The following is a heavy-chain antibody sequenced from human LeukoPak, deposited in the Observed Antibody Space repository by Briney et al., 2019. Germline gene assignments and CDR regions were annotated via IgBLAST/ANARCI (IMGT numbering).Heavy chain of an antibody. Sequence: GGSLRLSCAASGFTFSSYWMNWVRQAPRKGLEWVANIKHDGSEKYYVDSVKGRFTISRDNAKNSLYLQMNSLRAEDTAVYYCARDPTRGYSYGYEDYWGQGTLVTVSS. CDR1: GFTFSSYW. J-gene: IGHJ4*02. CDR3: ARDPTRGYSYGYEDY. CDR2: IKHDGSEK. D-gene: IGHD5-18*01. V-gene: IGHV3-7*01.